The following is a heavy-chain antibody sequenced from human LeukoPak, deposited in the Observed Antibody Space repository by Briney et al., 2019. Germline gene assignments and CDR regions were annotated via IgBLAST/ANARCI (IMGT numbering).Heavy chain of an antibody. CDR2: TYYRSKWYN. V-gene: IGHV6-1*01. Sequence: SQTLSLTCAISGDSVSSNSAAWNWIRQSPSRGLEWLGRTYYRSKWYNDYAVSVKSRITINPDTSKNQFSLKLSSVTAADTAVYYCARPRYSSSHIDYWGQGTLVTVSS. D-gene: IGHD6-13*01. J-gene: IGHJ4*02. CDR3: ARPRYSSSHIDY. CDR1: GDSVSSNSAA.